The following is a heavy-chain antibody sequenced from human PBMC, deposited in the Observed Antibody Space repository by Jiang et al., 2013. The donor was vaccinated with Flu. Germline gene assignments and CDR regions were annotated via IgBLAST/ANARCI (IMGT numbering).Heavy chain of an antibody. J-gene: IGHJ4*02. V-gene: IGHV3-23*01. D-gene: IGHD3-22*01. CDR2: DGT. CDR3: AKLVDYFDSSGYFDC. Sequence: DGTYYADSVKGRFTISRDNSKNTLYLQMSSLRAEDTAVYYCAKLVDYFDSSGYFDCWGQGTLVTVSS.